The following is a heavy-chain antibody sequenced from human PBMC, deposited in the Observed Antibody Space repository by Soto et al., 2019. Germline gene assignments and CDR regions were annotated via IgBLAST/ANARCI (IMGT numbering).Heavy chain of an antibody. V-gene: IGHV5-51*01. CDR3: ARRGQNTLYYYSGMDV. J-gene: IGHJ6*02. CDR2: IYPGDSDT. CDR1: GFTFTDYW. Sequence: GESLKISCKASGFTFTDYWLGWVRQMPGKGLEWVGLIYPGDSDTRYSRSFQGQVTISADKSVSTAYLQWSSLKASDSAMYYCARRGQNTLYYYSGMDVWGQGTPVTVSS.